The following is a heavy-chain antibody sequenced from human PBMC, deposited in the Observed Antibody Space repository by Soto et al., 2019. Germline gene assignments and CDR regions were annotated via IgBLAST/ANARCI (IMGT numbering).Heavy chain of an antibody. Sequence: GGSLRLSCAASGFTFSRYEMNWVRQAPGRGLEWLTHITSSGTNIFYGDSVKGRFTISRDNARNSLSLQMHSLRAEDTAVYYCARGYTGGWSRGGYFDYWGQGALVNVSS. J-gene: IGHJ4*02. V-gene: IGHV3-48*03. CDR3: ARGYTGGWSRGGYFDY. CDR1: GFTFSRYE. CDR2: ITSSGTNI. D-gene: IGHD6-19*01.